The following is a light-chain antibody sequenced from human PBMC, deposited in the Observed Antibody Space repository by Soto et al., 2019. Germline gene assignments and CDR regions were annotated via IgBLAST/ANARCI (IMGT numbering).Light chain of an antibody. V-gene: IGLV2-23*01. Sequence: QSVLTQPASVSGSPGQSITISCTGTSSDVGSYNLVSWYQHHPGKAPKLMIYEGSKRPSGVSNRFSGSKSGNTASLTISGLQAEDEADYYCCSYAGSSTSVVFGGGTQLTV. CDR3: CSYAGSSTSVV. J-gene: IGLJ2*01. CDR2: EGS. CDR1: SSDVGSYNL.